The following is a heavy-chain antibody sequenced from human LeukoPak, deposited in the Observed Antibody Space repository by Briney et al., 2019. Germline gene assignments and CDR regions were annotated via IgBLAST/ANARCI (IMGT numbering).Heavy chain of an antibody. CDR2: INPNSGGT. Sequence: ASLKVSCKASGYTFTHYYIHWVRQAPGQGLEWMGWINPNSGGTNYAQKFQGRVTMTRGTSISIAYMELSSLRSDDTAVHYCARALPMFRGLTSWDYWGQGTLVIVSS. CDR3: ARALPMFRGLTSWDY. J-gene: IGHJ4*02. D-gene: IGHD3-10*01. CDR1: GYTFTHYY. V-gene: IGHV1-2*02.